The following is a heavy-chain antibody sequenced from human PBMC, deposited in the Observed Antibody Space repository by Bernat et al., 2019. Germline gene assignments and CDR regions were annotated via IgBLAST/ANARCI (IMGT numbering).Heavy chain of an antibody. CDR1: GFTFSSYE. D-gene: IGHD6-13*01. Sequence: EVQLVESGGGLVQPGGSLRLSCAASGFTFSSYEMNWVRQAPGKGLEWVSYISSSGSTIYYADSVKGRFTISRDNAKNSLYLQVNSLRAEDTAVYYCARNLAAAGPAGFDYWGQGTLVTVSS. CDR3: ARNLAAAGPAGFDY. V-gene: IGHV3-48*03. CDR2: ISSSGSTI. J-gene: IGHJ4*02.